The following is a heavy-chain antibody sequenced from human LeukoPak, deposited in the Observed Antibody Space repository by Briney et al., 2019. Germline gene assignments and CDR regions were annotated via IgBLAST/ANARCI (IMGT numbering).Heavy chain of an antibody. CDR2: LSGSGNSR. Sequence: GGSLRLSCAASGFTYSSYAMTWVRQSPGKGLEWVSTLSGSGNSRYYADSVQGRFTISRDNFKNTLYLQMNSLRAEDTAVYYCAKGDVVVVAATPSWFDPWGQGTLVTVSS. D-gene: IGHD2-15*01. CDR1: GFTYSSYA. J-gene: IGHJ5*02. CDR3: AKGDVVVVAATPSWFDP. V-gene: IGHV3-23*01.